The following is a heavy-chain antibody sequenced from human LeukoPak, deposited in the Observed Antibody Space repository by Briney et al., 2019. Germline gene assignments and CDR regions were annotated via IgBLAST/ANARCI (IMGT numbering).Heavy chain of an antibody. Sequence: GGSLRLSCAASGFTFIDYDMHWVSQVIGKGLEWVSAIGIRGDTHYSGSVKGRFTISRENAESSLYLQMNSLRAEDTAVYYCARGGIQVSGIDEFDYWGQGTLVTVSS. D-gene: IGHD6-19*01. CDR3: ARGGIQVSGIDEFDY. CDR2: IGIRGDT. V-gene: IGHV3-13*01. J-gene: IGHJ4*02. CDR1: GFTFIDYD.